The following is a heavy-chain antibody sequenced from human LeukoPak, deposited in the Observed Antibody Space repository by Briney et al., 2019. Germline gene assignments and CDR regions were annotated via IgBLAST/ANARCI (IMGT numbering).Heavy chain of an antibody. Sequence: GASVKVSFKASGYTFTSYGVTWVRQAPGQGLEWMGWVSGYNGDTDYAQNLQGRVSMTIATSTSTAYMELRSLISDDTAVYFCARDRHSGYSSTWCDHWGQGTLVTVSS. CDR2: VSGYNGDT. D-gene: IGHD6-13*01. V-gene: IGHV1-18*01. J-gene: IGHJ5*02. CDR3: ARDRHSGYSSTWCDH. CDR1: GYTFTSYG.